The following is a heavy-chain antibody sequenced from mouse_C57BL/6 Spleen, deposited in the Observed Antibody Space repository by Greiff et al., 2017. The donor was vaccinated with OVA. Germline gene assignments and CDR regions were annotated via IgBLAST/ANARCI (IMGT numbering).Heavy chain of an antibody. CDR2: INPSNGGT. V-gene: IGHV1-53*01. CDR1: GYTFTSYW. D-gene: IGHD1-1*01. J-gene: IGHJ4*01. Sequence: QVQLKQPGTELVKPGASVKLSCKASGYTFTSYWMHWVKQRPGQGLEWIGNINPSNGGTNYNEKFKSKATLTVDKSSSTAYMQLSSLTSEDSAVYYCARSTVLLTGAMDYWGQGTSVTVSS. CDR3: ARSTVLLTGAMDY.